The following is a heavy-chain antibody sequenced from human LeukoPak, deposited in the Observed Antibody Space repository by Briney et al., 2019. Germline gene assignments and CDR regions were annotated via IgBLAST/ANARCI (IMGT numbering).Heavy chain of an antibody. CDR2: INHSGST. CDR3: ARRLAGTEDY. CDR1: GGSLSGYY. D-gene: IGHD6-13*01. J-gene: IGHJ4*02. V-gene: IGHV4-34*01. Sequence: SETLSLTCAVYGGSLSGYYWSWIRQPPGKGLEWIGEINHSGSTNYNPSLKSRVTISVDTSKNQFSLKLSSVTAADTAVYYCARRLAGTEDYWGQGTLVTVSS.